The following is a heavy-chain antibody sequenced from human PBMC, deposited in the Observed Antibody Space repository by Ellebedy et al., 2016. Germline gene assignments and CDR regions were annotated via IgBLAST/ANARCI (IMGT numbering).Heavy chain of an antibody. CDR2: MNPYSGNT. CDR1: GYTFTSYD. Sequence: ASVKVSXKASGYTFTSYDINWVRQATGQGLEWMGWMNPYSGNTGYEEKFQGRVTMTRDTSISTAYMELSSLRSEDTAVYYCARGLYKSRYFDYWGQGTLVPVFS. V-gene: IGHV1-8*01. J-gene: IGHJ4*02. CDR3: ARGLYKSRYFDY. D-gene: IGHD1-14*01.